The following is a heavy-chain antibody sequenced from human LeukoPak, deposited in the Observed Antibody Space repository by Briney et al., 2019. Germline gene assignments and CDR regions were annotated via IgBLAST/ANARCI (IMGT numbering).Heavy chain of an antibody. Sequence: SVKVSCKASGGTFSSYAISWVRQAPGQGLEWMGGIIPIFGTANYAQKFQGRVTITADESTSTAYMELSSLRSEDTAVYYCARDHPRGWVFDYWGQGTLVTVSS. CDR1: GGTFSSYA. J-gene: IGHJ4*02. CDR2: IIPIFGTA. CDR3: ARDHPRGWVFDY. V-gene: IGHV1-69*13. D-gene: IGHD1-26*01.